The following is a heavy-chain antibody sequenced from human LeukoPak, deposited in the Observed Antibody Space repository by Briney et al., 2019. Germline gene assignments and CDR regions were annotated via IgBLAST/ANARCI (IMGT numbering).Heavy chain of an antibody. Sequence: PGGSLRLSCAASGFTFSSYGMHWVRQAPGKGLEWVAVISYDGSNKYYADSVKGRFTISRDNSKNTLYLQMNSLRAEDTAVYYCAKDGEYCGGDCYYFDYWGQGTLVTVSS. CDR3: AKDGEYCGGDCYYFDY. J-gene: IGHJ4*02. CDR1: GFTFSSYG. D-gene: IGHD2-21*02. CDR2: ISYDGSNK. V-gene: IGHV3-30*18.